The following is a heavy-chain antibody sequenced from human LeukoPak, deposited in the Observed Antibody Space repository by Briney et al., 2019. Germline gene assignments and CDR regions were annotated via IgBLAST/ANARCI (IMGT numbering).Heavy chain of an antibody. CDR3: VKDEAPYYYDSSGYYFGD. CDR1: GFTFSSYA. D-gene: IGHD3-22*01. J-gene: IGHJ4*02. V-gene: IGHV3-64D*09. CDR2: MSSHGGST. Sequence: GGSLRLSCSASGFTFSSYAMHWVRQAPGKGLEYVSAMSSHGGSTYYADSVKGRFTISRDNSKNTLYLQMSSLRAEDTAVYYCVKDEAPYYYDSSGYYFGDWGQGTLVTVSS.